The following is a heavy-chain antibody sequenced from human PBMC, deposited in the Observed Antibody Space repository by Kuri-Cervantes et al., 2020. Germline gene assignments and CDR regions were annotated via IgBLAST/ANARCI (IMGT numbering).Heavy chain of an antibody. CDR1: GGTFSSYT. V-gene: IGHV1-69*02. D-gene: IGHD5-12*01. CDR3: AITYSGYPRHPYYFDY. CDR2: IIPILGIA. J-gene: IGHJ4*02. Sequence: SVKVSCKASGGTFSSYTISWVRQAPGQGLEWMGRIIPILGIANYAQKFQGRVTITADKSTSTAYMELSSLRSEDTAAYYCAITYSGYPRHPYYFDYWGQGTLVTVSS.